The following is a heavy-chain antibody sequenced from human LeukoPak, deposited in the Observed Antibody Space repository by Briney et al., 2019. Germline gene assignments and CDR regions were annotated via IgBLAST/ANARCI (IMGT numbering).Heavy chain of an antibody. J-gene: IGHJ3*02. CDR1: GDSVSSNSGA. D-gene: IGHD1-7*01. CDR3: AREVGFTGITDAFDI. Sequence: SQTLSLTCAISGDSVSSNSGAWNWIRQSPSRGLEWLGRTYYRSRWDDDYAVSVKSRITINPDTSKNQFSLQLNSMTPDDTAVYFCAREVGFTGITDAFDIWGQGTMVTVSS. CDR2: TYYRSRWDD. V-gene: IGHV6-1*01.